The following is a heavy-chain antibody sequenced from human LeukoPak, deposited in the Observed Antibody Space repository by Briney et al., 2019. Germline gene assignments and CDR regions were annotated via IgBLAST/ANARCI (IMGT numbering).Heavy chain of an antibody. CDR1: GFTFSSYA. V-gene: IGHV3-23*01. D-gene: IGHD6-13*01. J-gene: IGHJ5*02. Sequence: GGSLRLSCAASGFTFSSYAMSWVRQAPGKGLEWVSAISGSGGSTYYADSVKGRFTISRDNSKNTLYLQMNSLRAEDTAVYYCAKGDNDYSSSCSGWFDPWGQGTLVTVSS. CDR3: AKGDNDYSSSCSGWFDP. CDR2: ISGSGGST.